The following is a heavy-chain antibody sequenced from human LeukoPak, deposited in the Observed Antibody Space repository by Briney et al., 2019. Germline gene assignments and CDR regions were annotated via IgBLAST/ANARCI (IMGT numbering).Heavy chain of an antibody. D-gene: IGHD4-17*01. CDR3: ARLPIYGDYEDYFDY. V-gene: IGHV4-31*03. J-gene: IGHJ4*02. CDR2: IYYSGST. Sequence: PSQTLSLTCTVSGGSISSGGYYWSWIRQHPGKGLEWIGYIYYSGSTYYNPSLKSRVTISVDTSKNQFSLKLSSVTAADTAVYYCARLPIYGDYEDYFDYWGQGTLVTVSS. CDR1: GGSISSGGYY.